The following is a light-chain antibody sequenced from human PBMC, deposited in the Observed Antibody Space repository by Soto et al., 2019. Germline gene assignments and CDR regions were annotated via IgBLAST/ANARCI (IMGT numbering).Light chain of an antibody. J-gene: IGKJ5*01. CDR2: GAS. Sequence: VLTQSPATLSLSPGERATLSCRASQSVSSSYLAWYKQKPGQAPRLXSYGASSRATGIPDRFSGSGSGTEFTLTISRLEPEDFEVYYCQQYGSSPNTFGQGTRLEIK. CDR1: QSVSSSY. V-gene: IGKV3-20*01. CDR3: QQYGSSPNT.